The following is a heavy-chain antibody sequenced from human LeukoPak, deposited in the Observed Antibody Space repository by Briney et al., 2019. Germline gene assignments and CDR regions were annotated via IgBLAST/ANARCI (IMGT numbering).Heavy chain of an antibody. CDR1: GFTFTSYS. D-gene: IGHD3-16*01. J-gene: IGHJ3*02. CDR3: ARVGDLDAFDI. Sequence: GGSLRLSCAASGFTFTSYSMHWVRQAPGKGLEYVSAISRNGGSTYYANSVKGRFTISRDNSKNTLYLQMGSLRAEGMAVYYCARVGDLDAFDIWGQGTMVTVSS. CDR2: ISRNGGST. V-gene: IGHV3-64*01.